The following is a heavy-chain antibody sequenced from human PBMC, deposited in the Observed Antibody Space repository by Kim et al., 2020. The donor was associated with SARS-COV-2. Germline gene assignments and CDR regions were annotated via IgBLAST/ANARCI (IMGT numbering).Heavy chain of an antibody. D-gene: IGHD6-13*01. CDR2: ISSSGSTI. Sequence: GGSLRLSCAASGFTFSDYYMSWIRQAPGKGLEWVSYISSSGSTIYYADSVKGRFTISRDNAKNSLYLQMNSLRAEDTAVYYCARERGRGLLKGIAASRHIDYWGQGTLVTVSS. V-gene: IGHV3-11*01. CDR1: GFTFSDYY. J-gene: IGHJ4*02. CDR3: ARERGRGLLKGIAASRHIDY.